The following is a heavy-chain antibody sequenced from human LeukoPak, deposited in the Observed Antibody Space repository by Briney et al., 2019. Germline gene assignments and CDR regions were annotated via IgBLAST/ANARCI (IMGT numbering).Heavy chain of an antibody. CDR2: IYYSGST. CDR3: ARGDSSGYYYLVAFDI. V-gene: IGHV4-59*01. J-gene: IGHJ3*02. D-gene: IGHD3-22*01. CDR1: GGSISSYY. Sequence: PSETLSLTCTVSGGSISSYYWSWIRQPPGKGLEWIGYIYYSGSTNYNPSPKSRVTISVDTSKNQFSLKLSSVTAADTAVYYCARGDSSGYYYLVAFDIWGQGTMVTVSS.